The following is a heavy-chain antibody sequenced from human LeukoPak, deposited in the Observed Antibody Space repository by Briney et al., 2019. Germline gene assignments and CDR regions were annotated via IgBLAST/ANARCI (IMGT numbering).Heavy chain of an antibody. CDR3: ARGAGKGNWFXX. D-gene: IGHD6-19*01. CDR2: IYYSGST. V-gene: IGHV4-59*01. Sequence: SETLSLTCTVSGGSIGSYYWSWIRQPPGKGLEWIGYIYYSGSTNYNPSLKSRVTISVDTSKNQFSLKLSSVTAADTAVYYCARGAGKGNWFXXWGQGTLVT. J-gene: IGHJ5*02. CDR1: GGSIGSYY.